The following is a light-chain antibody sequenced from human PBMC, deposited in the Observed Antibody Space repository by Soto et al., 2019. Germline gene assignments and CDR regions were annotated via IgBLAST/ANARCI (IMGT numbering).Light chain of an antibody. CDR1: QSVNIY. Sequence: EIVLTQSPATLSLSPGERATLSCRASQSVNIYLAWYQQKPGQAPRLLIYDASNRATGIPARFSGGGSGTDFTLTISSLEPEDIAVYYCQQRSNWRVTFGGGTKVEIK. V-gene: IGKV3-11*01. CDR2: DAS. CDR3: QQRSNWRVT. J-gene: IGKJ4*01.